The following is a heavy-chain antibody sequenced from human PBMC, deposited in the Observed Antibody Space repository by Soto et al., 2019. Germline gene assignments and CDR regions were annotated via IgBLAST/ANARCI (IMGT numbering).Heavy chain of an antibody. CDR2: INSNGGIK. CDR3: ASNADTSMVDRWFDP. CDR1: GFTFSIYS. D-gene: IGHD5-18*01. V-gene: IGHV3-48*02. J-gene: IGHJ5*02. Sequence: EVQLVESGGGLAQPGGSLRLSCGASGFTFSIYSMNWVRQAPGKGLEWVSYINSNGGIKNYADSVKGRFTISRDNAKNSLYLQMTSLRDEDTAVYYGASNADTSMVDRWFDPWGQGTLVTVSS.